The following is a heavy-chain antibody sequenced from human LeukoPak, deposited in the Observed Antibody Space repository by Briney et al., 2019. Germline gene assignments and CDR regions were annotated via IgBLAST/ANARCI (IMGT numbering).Heavy chain of an antibody. CDR1: GFTFDDHG. CDR3: ARGCFGELLFDH. CDR2: ISSSGSHI. J-gene: IGHJ4*02. V-gene: IGHV3-20*04. D-gene: IGHD3-10*01. Sequence: GGYLRLSCAASGFTFDDHGMSWVRPPPGKGLEWVSCISSSGSHIYSVDSVKGRFTISRDNAKNSLYLQMNSLRAEDTALYYCARGCFGELLFDHWGQGTLVTVPS.